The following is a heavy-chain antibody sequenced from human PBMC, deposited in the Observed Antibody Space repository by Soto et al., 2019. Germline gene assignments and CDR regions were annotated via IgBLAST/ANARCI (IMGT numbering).Heavy chain of an antibody. CDR1: GFTFSSYD. D-gene: IGHD3-10*01. CDR2: VGIAGDT. CDR3: AGGSGSYYSFYYYAMDV. Sequence: PGGSLRLSCTASGFTFSSYDMHWVRQPAGKGLEWVSGVGIAGDTYYAGSVKGRFTISRENAKNSLNLQMNSLRAEDTAVYYCAGGSGSYYSFYYYAMDVWGPGT. V-gene: IGHV3-13*01. J-gene: IGHJ6*02.